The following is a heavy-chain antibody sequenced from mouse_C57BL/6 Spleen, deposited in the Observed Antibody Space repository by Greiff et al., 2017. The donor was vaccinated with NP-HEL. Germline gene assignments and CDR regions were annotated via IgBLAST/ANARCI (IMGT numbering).Heavy chain of an antibody. D-gene: IGHD2-4*01. CDR3: ARAGDYVPWFAY. V-gene: IGHV1-69*01. J-gene: IGHJ3*01. CDR2: IDPSDSYT. CDR1: GYTFTSYW. Sequence: VQLQQPGAELVMPGASVKLSCKAYGYTFTSYWMHWVKQRPGQGLEWIGEIDPSDSYTNYNQKFKGKSTLTVDKSSSTAYMQLSSLTSEDSAVYYCARAGDYVPWFAYWGQGTLVTVSA.